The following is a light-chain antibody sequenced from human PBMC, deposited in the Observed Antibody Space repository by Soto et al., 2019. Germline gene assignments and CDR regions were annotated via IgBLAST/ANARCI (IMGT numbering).Light chain of an antibody. CDR1: QSLLHSNGYNY. Sequence: DIVMTQSPLSLPVTPGESASISCRSSQSLLHSNGYNYFDWYLQKPGQSPQLLIYLGSNRASGVPDRFNGSGSGTDFTLKISRVEAEDVGVYYCMQALQTPLTFGQGTRLEIK. CDR3: MQALQTPLT. CDR2: LGS. J-gene: IGKJ5*01. V-gene: IGKV2-28*01.